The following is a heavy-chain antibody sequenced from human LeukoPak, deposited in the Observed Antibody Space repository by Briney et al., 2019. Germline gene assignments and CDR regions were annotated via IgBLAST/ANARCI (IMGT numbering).Heavy chain of an antibody. CDR2: IYPGDSDI. V-gene: IGHV5-51*07. CDR1: GYSFTSWW. J-gene: IGHJ4*02. D-gene: IGHD3-3*01. CDR3: ARSGEYYDFWSGNYPDY. Sequence: PGESLKISCRSSGYSFTSWWIGWVHQMPGNGLEWMGIIYPGDSDIRYSPSFQGQVTISADKSISTAYLQWSSLKASDTAMYYCARSGEYYDFWSGNYPDYWGQGTLVTVSS.